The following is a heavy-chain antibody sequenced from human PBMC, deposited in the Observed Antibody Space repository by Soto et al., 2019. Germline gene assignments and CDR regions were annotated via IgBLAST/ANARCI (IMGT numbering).Heavy chain of an antibody. V-gene: IGHV3-21*01. J-gene: IGHJ5*02. Sequence: PGGSLRLSCAASGFIFSSYSMNWVRQAPGKGLEWVSSISSSSSYIYYADSVKGRFTISRDNAKKSLYLQMNSLRAEDTVLYYCARDFRGATITPNWFGPWGQGTLVTVSS. CDR3: ARDFRGATITPNWFGP. CDR1: GFIFSSYS. CDR2: ISSSSSYI. D-gene: IGHD5-12*01.